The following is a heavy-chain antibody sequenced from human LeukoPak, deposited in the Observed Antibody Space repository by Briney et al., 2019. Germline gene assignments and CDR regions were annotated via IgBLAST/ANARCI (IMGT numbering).Heavy chain of an antibody. D-gene: IGHD5-24*01. CDR2: ISYDGSNK. Sequence: PGGSLRLSCAASGFTFSSYAMHWVRQAPGKGLEWEAVISYDGSNKYYADSVKGRFTISRDNSKNTLYLQMNSLRAEDTAVYYCARELVEMATDPENYWGQGTLVTVSS. J-gene: IGHJ4*02. CDR3: ARELVEMATDPENY. V-gene: IGHV3-30-3*01. CDR1: GFTFSSYA.